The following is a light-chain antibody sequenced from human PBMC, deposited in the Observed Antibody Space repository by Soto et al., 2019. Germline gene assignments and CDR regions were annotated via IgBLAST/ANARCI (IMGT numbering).Light chain of an antibody. V-gene: IGKV3-15*01. CDR2: GAS. CDR3: QQYNNWPPWT. J-gene: IGKJ1*01. Sequence: EILMTQSPATLSVSPGERATLSCRARQSVSSNLAWYQQKPGQPPRLLIYGASTRATGMPARFSGSGSVIEFILPISSLQSEDFVVYYCQQYNNWPPWTFGQGTKVEIK. CDR1: QSVSSN.